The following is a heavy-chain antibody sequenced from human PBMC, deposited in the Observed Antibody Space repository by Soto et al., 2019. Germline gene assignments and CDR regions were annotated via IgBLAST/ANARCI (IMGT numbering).Heavy chain of an antibody. D-gene: IGHD3-22*01. Sequence: QVQLVQSGPEVKKPGASVNVSCKASGYTFPSYGINWVRQAPGQGLEWMGWISAYNGNTNYAQKLQGRVTMTTDTSTNNAYMELRSLRSDDTAVYFCARDPLTSYYDTSGYYLDYFDYWGQGTLVTVSS. J-gene: IGHJ4*02. CDR1: GYTFPSYG. CDR2: ISAYNGNT. V-gene: IGHV1-18*01. CDR3: ARDPLTSYYDTSGYYLDYFDY.